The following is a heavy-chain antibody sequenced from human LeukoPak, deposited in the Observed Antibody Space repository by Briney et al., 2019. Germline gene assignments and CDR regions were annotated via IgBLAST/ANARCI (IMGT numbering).Heavy chain of an antibody. D-gene: IGHD1-26*01. CDR2: IYYNGNT. Sequence: SETLSLTCTVSGGSIRSSTYYRAWIRQPPGKGLEWIGSIYYNGNTYYHPSFESRVTMSVDTSKNQFPLELTSVSADTAVYYCASTFGTYQYYFDFWGQGSLVAVSS. CDR3: ASTFGTYQYYFDF. CDR1: GGSIRSSTYY. V-gene: IGHV4-39*06. J-gene: IGHJ4*02.